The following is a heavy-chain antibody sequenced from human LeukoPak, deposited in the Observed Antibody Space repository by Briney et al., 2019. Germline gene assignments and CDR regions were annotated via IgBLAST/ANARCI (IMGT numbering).Heavy chain of an antibody. J-gene: IGHJ6*04. CDR2: ISSSGSTI. CDR1: GFTFSSYW. D-gene: IGHD3-10*02. CDR3: AELGITMIGGV. V-gene: IGHV3-48*04. Sequence: HPGGSLGLSCAASGFTFSSYWMSWVRQAPGKGLEWVSYISSSGSTIYYADSVKGRFTISRDNDKNSLYLQMSSLRAEDTAVYYCAELGITMIGGVWGKGTTVTISS.